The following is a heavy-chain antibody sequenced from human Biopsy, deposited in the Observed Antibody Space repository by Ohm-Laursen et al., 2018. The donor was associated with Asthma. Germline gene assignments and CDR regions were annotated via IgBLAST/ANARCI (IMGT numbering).Heavy chain of an antibody. CDR3: AREGHEYCSSTSCASFDY. CDR1: GFTFGDYW. V-gene: IGHV3-7*01. D-gene: IGHD2-2*01. Sequence: SLRLSCAASGFTFGDYWMSWVRQVPGKGLEWAANIKHDGSEKNHVDSLKGRFTISRDNAKNSLYLQMNSLRAEDTAVYYCAREGHEYCSSTSCASFDYWGQGTLVTVSS. J-gene: IGHJ4*02. CDR2: IKHDGSEK.